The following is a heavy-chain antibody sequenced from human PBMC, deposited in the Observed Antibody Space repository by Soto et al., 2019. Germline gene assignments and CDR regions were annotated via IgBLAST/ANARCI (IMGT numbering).Heavy chain of an antibody. CDR1: GYIFVNYG. J-gene: IGHJ6*02. CDR2: ISPYTGNT. Sequence: QVQLVQSGDEVKKPGASVKVSCKASGYIFVNYGIAWVRQAPGQGLEWMGWISPYTGNTHSATKVQGRLTMTTDTSTNTAYLDLGSLTSDDTAVYYCVMVDNYVTPTPQDVWGQGATVTGSS. CDR3: VMVDNYVTPTPQDV. D-gene: IGHD3-16*01. V-gene: IGHV1-18*01.